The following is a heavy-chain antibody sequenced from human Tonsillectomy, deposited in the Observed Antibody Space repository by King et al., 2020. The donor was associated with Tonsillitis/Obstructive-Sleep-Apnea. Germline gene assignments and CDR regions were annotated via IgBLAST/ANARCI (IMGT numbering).Heavy chain of an antibody. Sequence: VQLQQWGAGLLKPSETLSLTCAVYGGSFSGYYWSWIRQPPGKGLEWIGEITHSGSTNYNPSLKSRVTISVDTSKNQFSLRLSSVTAADTAVSYCARGLNRETFHPYYYYMDVWGKGTPVAVSS. CDR2: ITHSGST. V-gene: IGHV4-34*01. D-gene: IGHD2/OR15-2a*01. CDR1: GGSFSGYY. J-gene: IGHJ6*03. CDR3: ARGLNRETFHPYYYYMDV.